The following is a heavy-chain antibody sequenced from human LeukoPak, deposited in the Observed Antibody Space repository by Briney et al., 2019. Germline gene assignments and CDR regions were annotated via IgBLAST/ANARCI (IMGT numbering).Heavy chain of an antibody. V-gene: IGHV4-39*01. CDR2: IYYSGST. D-gene: IGHD2-8*02. CDR3: ARGRGGVLDYLDY. Sequence: KPSETLSLTCTVSGGSISSSSYYWGWIRQPPGKGLEWIGSIYYSGSTYYNPSLKSRVTISVDTSKNQFSLKLSSVTAADTAVYYCARGRGGVLDYLDYWGQGTLVTVSS. CDR1: GGSISSSSYY. J-gene: IGHJ4*02.